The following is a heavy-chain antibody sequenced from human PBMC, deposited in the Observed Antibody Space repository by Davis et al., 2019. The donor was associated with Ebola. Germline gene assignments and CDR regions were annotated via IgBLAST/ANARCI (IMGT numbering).Heavy chain of an antibody. CDR1: GDSMSSYY. CDR2: IHYGGTT. Sequence: SETLSLTCTVSGDSMSSYYWSWIRQPPGKGLEWIGYIHYGGTTNYNPSLKSRVTISVDTSRNQFSLRLSSVTAADTAVYHCARHSPASAFDIWGQGTMITVSS. CDR3: ARHSPASAFDI. V-gene: IGHV4-59*08. J-gene: IGHJ3*02.